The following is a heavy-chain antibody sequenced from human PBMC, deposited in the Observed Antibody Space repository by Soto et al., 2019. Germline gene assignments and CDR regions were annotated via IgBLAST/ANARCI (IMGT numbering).Heavy chain of an antibody. CDR2: IYYSGST. Sequence: SETLSLTCTVSGGSVSSGSYYWSWIRQPPGKGLEWIGYIYYSGSTNYNPSLKSRFTISVDTSKNQFSLKLSSVTAADTAVYYCARVSFYYGSGSYYNPYWGQGTLVTVSS. D-gene: IGHD3-10*01. CDR3: ARVSFYYGSGSYYNPY. V-gene: IGHV4-61*01. CDR1: GGSVSSGSYY. J-gene: IGHJ4*02.